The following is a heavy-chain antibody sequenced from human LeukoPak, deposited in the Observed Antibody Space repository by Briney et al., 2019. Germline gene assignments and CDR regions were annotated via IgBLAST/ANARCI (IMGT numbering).Heavy chain of an antibody. J-gene: IGHJ4*02. D-gene: IGHD2-15*01. CDR1: GFNFRDYH. V-gene: IGHV3-23*01. Sequence: GGSLRLSCAASGFNFRDYHMSWIRQAPGKGLEWVSAITGTGGGTSYADSVKGRFTISRDNSKNTLYLQMNSLRADDTAVYYCAKDSGSSGTDYWGQGTLVTVSS. CDR3: AKDSGSSGTDY. CDR2: ITGTGGGT.